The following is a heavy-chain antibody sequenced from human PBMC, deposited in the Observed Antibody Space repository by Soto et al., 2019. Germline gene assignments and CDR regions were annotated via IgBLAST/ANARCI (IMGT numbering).Heavy chain of an antibody. CDR2: IYYTGNT. CDR3: AKYRRTDAEGYTFDY. CDR1: GDSISGYY. V-gene: IGHV4-59*01. J-gene: IGHJ4*02. Sequence: PSETLSLTCTVSGDSISGYYWTWLRQPPGKGLQWIGYIYYTGNTNYNPSLEGRVTISVDTSNNQFSLQVRSVTAADTAVYFCAKYRRTDAEGYTFDYWGQGALVTVSS. D-gene: IGHD2-15*01.